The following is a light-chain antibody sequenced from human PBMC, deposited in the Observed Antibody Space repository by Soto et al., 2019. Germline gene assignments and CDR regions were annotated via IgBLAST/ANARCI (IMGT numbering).Light chain of an antibody. CDR1: QSVSSSY. V-gene: IGKV3-20*01. Sequence: EIVLTQSPGTLSFSPGERATLSCRASQSVSSSYLAWYQQKPGQAPRLLIYGASSRATGIPDRFSGSGSGTDFTLTITRLEPEDCAVYYCQHYSSSPTAINFGQGTRLEV. J-gene: IGKJ5*01. CDR2: GAS. CDR3: QHYSSSPTAIN.